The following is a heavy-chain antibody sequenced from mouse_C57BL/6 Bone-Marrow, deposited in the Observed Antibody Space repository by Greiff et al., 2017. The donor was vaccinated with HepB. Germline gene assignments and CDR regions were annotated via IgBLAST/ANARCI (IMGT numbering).Heavy chain of an antibody. Sequence: VQLQQSGTVLARPGASVKMSCKTSGYTFTSYWMHWVKQRPGQGLEWIGAIYPGNSDTSYNQKFKGKAKLTAVTSASTAYMELSSLTNDDSAVYYCTSPFYYGTYFDYWGQGTTLTVSS. V-gene: IGHV1-5*01. D-gene: IGHD1-1*01. CDR3: TSPFYYGTYFDY. J-gene: IGHJ2*01. CDR2: IYPGNSDT. CDR1: GYTFTSYW.